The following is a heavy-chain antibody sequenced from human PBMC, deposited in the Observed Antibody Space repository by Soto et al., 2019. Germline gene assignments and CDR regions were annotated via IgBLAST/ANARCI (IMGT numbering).Heavy chain of an antibody. CDR3: ARDFRYYAQI. V-gene: IGHV3-21*01. D-gene: IGHD3-10*01. J-gene: IGHJ3*02. Sequence: PVGSLRLSCAASGFTFSSYSMNWVRQAPGKGLGWVSSISSSSSYIYYADSVKGRFTISRDNAKNSLYLQMNSLRAEDTAVYYCARDFRYYAQIWGQGTMVTVSS. CDR2: ISSSSSYI. CDR1: GFTFSSYS.